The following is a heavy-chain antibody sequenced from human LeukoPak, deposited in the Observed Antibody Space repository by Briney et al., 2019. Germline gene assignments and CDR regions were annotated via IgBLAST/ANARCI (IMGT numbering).Heavy chain of an antibody. CDR1: GFTFDDYA. CDR2: ISGDGGST. J-gene: IGHJ6*03. CDR3: AKDISGPNWNTVPIWINYHFHYFTDV. V-gene: IGHV3-43*02. Sequence: GGSLRLSCAASGFTFDDYAMHWVRQAPGKGLEWVSLISGDGGSTYYADSVKGRFTISRDNSKNSLYLQMNSLRTEDTALYYCAKDISGPNWNTVPIWINYHFHYFTDVWGKGTTVTVSS. D-gene: IGHD1-1*01.